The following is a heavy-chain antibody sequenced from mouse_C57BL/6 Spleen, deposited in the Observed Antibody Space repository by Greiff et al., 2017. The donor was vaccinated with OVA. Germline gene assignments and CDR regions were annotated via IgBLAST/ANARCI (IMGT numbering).Heavy chain of an antibody. D-gene: IGHD4-1*01. J-gene: IGHJ2*01. V-gene: IGHV1-64*01. CDR1: GYTFTSYW. CDR3: ARGNWDY. Sequence: QVHVKQSGAELVKPGASVKLSCKASGYTFTSYWMHWVKQRPGQGLEWIGMIHPNSGSTNYNEKFKSKATLTVDKSSSTAYMQLSSLTSEDSAVYYCARGNWDYWGQGTTLTVSS. CDR2: IHPNSGST.